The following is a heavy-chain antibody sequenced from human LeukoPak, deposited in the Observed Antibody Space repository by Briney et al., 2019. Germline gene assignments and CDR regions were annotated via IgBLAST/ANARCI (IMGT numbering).Heavy chain of an antibody. CDR2: ISGCGGST. D-gene: IGHD2-15*01. CDR3: AKGHLYPKTEYFQH. Sequence: PGGSLRLSCAASGFTFSSYAMSWVRQAPGKGLEWVSAISGCGGSTYYADSVKGRFTISRDNSKNTLYLQMNSLRAEDTAVYYCAKGHLYPKTEYFQHWGQGTLVTVSS. CDR1: GFTFSSYA. J-gene: IGHJ1*01. V-gene: IGHV3-23*01.